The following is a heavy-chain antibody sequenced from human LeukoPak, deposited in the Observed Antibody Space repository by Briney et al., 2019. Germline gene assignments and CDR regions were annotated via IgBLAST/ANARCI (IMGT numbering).Heavy chain of an antibody. D-gene: IGHD5-18*01. CDR2: INHSGST. CDR3: ARAWGMGQLWLRGHGMDV. Sequence: PSETLSLTCAVYGGSFSGYYWSWIRQPPGKGPEWIGEINHSGSTNYNPSLKSRVTISVDTSKNQFSLKLSSVTAADTAVYYCARAWGMGQLWLRGHGMDVWGQGTTVTVSS. J-gene: IGHJ6*02. CDR1: GGSFSGYY. V-gene: IGHV4-34*01.